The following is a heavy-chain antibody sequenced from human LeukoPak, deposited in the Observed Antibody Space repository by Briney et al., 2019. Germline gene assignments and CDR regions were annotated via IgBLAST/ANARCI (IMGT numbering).Heavy chain of an antibody. D-gene: IGHD4-17*01. CDR2: IDWDNDQ. CDR3: ARATSGGFYGDYAFIDY. J-gene: IGHJ4*02. Sequence: VSGPTLVNPTQTPTLTCTFSGFSLSTSGMCVSWIRQPPGKALEWLARIDWDNDQHYSTSLKTRLTISKDTSKNQVVLTMTNMDPVDTATYYCARATSGGFYGDYAFIDYWGQGTLVTVSS. V-gene: IGHV2-70*11. CDR1: GFSLSTSGMC.